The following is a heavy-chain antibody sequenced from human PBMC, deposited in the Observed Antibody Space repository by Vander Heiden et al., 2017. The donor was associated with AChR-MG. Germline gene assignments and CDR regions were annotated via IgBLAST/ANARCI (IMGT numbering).Heavy chain of an antibody. J-gene: IGHJ6*02. Sequence: EVQLVESGGGLVQPGGSLKLSCAASGFTFSGSAMHWVRQASGKGLEWVGRIRSKANSYATAYAASVKGRFTISRDDSKNTAYLQMNSLKTEDTAVYYCTSSTYSSGPWSYYYYGMDVWGQGTTVTVSS. V-gene: IGHV3-73*02. CDR3: TSSTYSSGPWSYYYYGMDV. CDR2: IRSKANSYAT. D-gene: IGHD6-19*01. CDR1: GFTFSGSA.